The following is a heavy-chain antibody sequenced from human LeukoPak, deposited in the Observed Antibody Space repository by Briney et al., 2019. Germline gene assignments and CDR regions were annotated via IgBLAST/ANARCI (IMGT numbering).Heavy chain of an antibody. J-gene: IGHJ5*02. CDR2: IYYSGST. D-gene: IGHD6-13*01. CDR3: AREPNIAAAESGWFDP. Sequence: SETLSLTCTVSGGSISSSSYYWGWIRQPPGKGLEWIGSIYYSGSTYYNPSLKSRVTISVDTSKNQFSLKLSSVTAADTAVYYCAREPNIAAAESGWFDPWGQGTLVTVSS. CDR1: GGSISSSSYY. V-gene: IGHV4-39*07.